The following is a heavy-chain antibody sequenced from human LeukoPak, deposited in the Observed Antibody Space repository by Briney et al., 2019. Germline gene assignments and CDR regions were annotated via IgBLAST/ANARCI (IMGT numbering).Heavy chain of an antibody. CDR3: ARGSYSGTYSP. CDR1: GDSISSSNW. CDR2: IYHSGST. Sequence: PSETLSLTCAVSGDSISSSNWWSWVRQPPGKGLEWIGEIYHSGSTNYNPSLKSRVTISVDKSNNQLSLKLSSVTAADTAVYYCARGSYSGTYSPWGQGTLVTVSS. V-gene: IGHV4-4*02. J-gene: IGHJ5*02. D-gene: IGHD1-26*01.